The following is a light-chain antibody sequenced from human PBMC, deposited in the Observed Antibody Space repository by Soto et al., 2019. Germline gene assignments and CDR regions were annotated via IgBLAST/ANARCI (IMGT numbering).Light chain of an antibody. Sequence: EVVLTQSPATLSLSPGERATLSCRASQSVSSYLAWYQQKPGQAPRLLIYDASSRATGIPDRFSGGGSGTDFILTISRLGPEDFAVYYCQQFSSYPLTFGGGTKVDI. CDR2: DAS. J-gene: IGKJ4*01. CDR1: QSVSSY. V-gene: IGKV3-11*01. CDR3: QQFSSYPLT.